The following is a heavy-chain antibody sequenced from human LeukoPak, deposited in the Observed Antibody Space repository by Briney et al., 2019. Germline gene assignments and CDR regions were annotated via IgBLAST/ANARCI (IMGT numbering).Heavy chain of an antibody. CDR2: INPNSGGT. CDR1: GYTFTGYY. V-gene: IGHV1-2*02. J-gene: IGHJ3*02. Sequence: ASVKVYCKASGYTFTGYYMHWVRQAPGQGLEWMGWINPNSGGTNYAQKFQGRVTMTRDTSISTAYMELSRLRSDDTAVYYCARDWGSSGYLDAFDIWGQGTMVTVSS. CDR3: ARDWGSSGYLDAFDI. D-gene: IGHD3-22*01.